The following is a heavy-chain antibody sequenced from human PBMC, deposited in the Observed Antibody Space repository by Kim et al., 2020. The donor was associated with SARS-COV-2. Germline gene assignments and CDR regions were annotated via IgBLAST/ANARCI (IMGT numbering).Heavy chain of an antibody. CDR3: ARALGWEAVAGHELDY. J-gene: IGHJ4*02. D-gene: IGHD6-19*01. Sequence: SVKVSCKASGGTFSSYAISWVRQAPGQGLEWMGGIIPIFGTANYAQKFQGRVTITADESTSTAYMELSSLRSEDTAVYYCARALGWEAVAGHELDYWGQGTLVTVSS. CDR2: IIPIFGTA. CDR1: GGTFSSYA. V-gene: IGHV1-69*13.